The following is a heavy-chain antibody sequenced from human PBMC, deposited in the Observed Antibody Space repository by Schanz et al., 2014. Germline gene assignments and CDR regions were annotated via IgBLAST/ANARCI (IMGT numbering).Heavy chain of an antibody. D-gene: IGHD6-19*01. V-gene: IGHV3-23*04. J-gene: IGHJ4*02. CDR2: ISGSGVIT. Sequence: EVQLVESGGGLVQPGGSLRLSCAASGFTFSSYSMNWVRQAPGKGLEWVSGISGSGVITYYEDSVKGRFTISRDNSKNMLYLQMNSLRAEDTAVYHCAKDLPAVAVAPLMTGLYDSWGQGTLVTVSS. CDR1: GFTFSSYS. CDR3: AKDLPAVAVAPLMTGLYDS.